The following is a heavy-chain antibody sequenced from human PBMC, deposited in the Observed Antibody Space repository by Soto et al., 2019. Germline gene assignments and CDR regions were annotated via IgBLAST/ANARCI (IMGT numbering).Heavy chain of an antibody. CDR1: GGSISSGGYY. D-gene: IGHD2-2*01. Sequence: SETLSLTCTVSGGSISSGGYYWSWIGQHPGKGLEWSGYIYYSASTYYNPSLKSRVTISVDTSKNQFSLKLSSVTAADPAVYSCARDSGVPAANAYGMDVWGQGNTVTVSS. CDR3: ARDSGVPAANAYGMDV. CDR2: IYYSAST. J-gene: IGHJ6*02. V-gene: IGHV4-31*03.